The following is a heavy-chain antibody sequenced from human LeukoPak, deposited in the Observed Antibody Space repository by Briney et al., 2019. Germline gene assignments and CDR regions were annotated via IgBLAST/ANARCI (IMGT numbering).Heavy chain of an antibody. V-gene: IGHV3-21*01. J-gene: IGHJ4*02. CDR1: GFTFSSYS. CDR3: ARGVAVAGNAVDY. CDR2: ISSSSSYT. D-gene: IGHD6-19*01. Sequence: GGSLRLSCAASGFTFSSYSMIWVRQAPGKGLEWVSSISSSSSYTNYADSVKGRFTISRDNAKNSLYLQMNSLRAEDTAVYYCARGVAVAGNAVDYWGQGTLVTVSS.